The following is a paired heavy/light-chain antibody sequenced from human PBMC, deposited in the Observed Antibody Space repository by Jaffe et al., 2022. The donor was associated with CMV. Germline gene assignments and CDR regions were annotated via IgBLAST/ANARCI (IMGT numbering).Light chain of an antibody. V-gene: IGLV3-19*01. CDR3: SSRDRSGDHWV. CDR2: NND. Sequence: SSELTQDPAVSVALGQTVRITCQGDGLRIYYANWYQQRPGQAPLLVIYNNDRRPSGIPDRFSGSTSGNTASLTITGAQAEDEADYYCSSRDRSGDHWVFGGGTKLTVL. CDR1: GLRIYY. J-gene: IGLJ3*02.
Heavy chain of an antibody. J-gene: IGHJ4*02. CDR1: GYTFTSYA. V-gene: IGHV1-3*01. Sequence: QVQLVQSGAEVRKPGASVKVSCKASGYTFTSYAIHWVRQAPGQSLEWMGWINVGTGDTKYSQKFQGRVTITGDTSASTAYLELNSLTSEDTAVLYCARGSSLWFGESLDSWGQGSLVIVAS. CDR3: ARGSSLWFGESLDS. D-gene: IGHD3-10*01. CDR2: INVGTGDT.